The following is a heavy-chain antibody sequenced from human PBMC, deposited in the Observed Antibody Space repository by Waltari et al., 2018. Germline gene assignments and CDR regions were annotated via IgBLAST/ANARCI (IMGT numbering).Heavy chain of an antibody. D-gene: IGHD2-15*01. CDR2: IYYSGST. Sequence: QVQLQESGPGLVKPSETLSLTCTVSGGSISSYYWSWVRQPPGKGLEWIGYIYYSGSTSYTPSPQSRVSISVDTSKNQFSLKLSSVTAADTAVYYCARVGRGKLPLPYFQHWGQGTQVTVSS. V-gene: IGHV4-59*01. CDR3: ARVGRGKLPLPYFQH. J-gene: IGHJ1*01. CDR1: GGSISSYY.